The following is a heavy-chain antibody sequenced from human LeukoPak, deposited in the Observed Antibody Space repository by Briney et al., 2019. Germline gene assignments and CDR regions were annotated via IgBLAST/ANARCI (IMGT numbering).Heavy chain of an antibody. V-gene: IGHV3-30*18. CDR2: ISYDGSNK. CDR3: AKALRSRASIAVAGG. Sequence: GRSLRLSCAASGFTLSSYGMHWVRQAPGKGLEWVAVISYDGSNKYYADSVKGRFTISRDNSKNTLYLQMNSLRAEDTAVYYCAKALRSRASIAVAGGWGQGTLVTVSS. J-gene: IGHJ4*02. D-gene: IGHD6-19*01. CDR1: GFTLSSYG.